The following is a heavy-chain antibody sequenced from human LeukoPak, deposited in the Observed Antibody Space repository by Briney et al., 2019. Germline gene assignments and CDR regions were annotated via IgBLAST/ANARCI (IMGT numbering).Heavy chain of an antibody. CDR1: GGSISHYY. J-gene: IGHJ6*03. D-gene: IGHD4-23*01. Sequence: SETLSLTCTVPGGSISHYYWSWIRQPAGKGLEWIGRIYTSGSTNYNPSLKSRVTMSVDMSKNRISLQLTSVTAADTAVYYCARSQFGGPYYYMDVWGKGTTVTVSS. CDR2: IYTSGST. CDR3: ARSQFGGPYYYMDV. V-gene: IGHV4-4*07.